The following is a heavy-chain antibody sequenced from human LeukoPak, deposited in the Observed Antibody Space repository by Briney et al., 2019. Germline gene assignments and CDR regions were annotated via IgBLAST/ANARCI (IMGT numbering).Heavy chain of an antibody. D-gene: IGHD4-17*01. CDR2: INHSGST. CDR3: ARDDYGDYDY. Sequence: SETLSLTCAVYGGSFSGYYWNWIRQPPGKGLEWIGEINHSGSTNYNPSLKSRVTISVDTSKNQFSLKLSSVTAADTAVYYCARDDYGDYDYWGQGTLVTVSS. J-gene: IGHJ4*02. V-gene: IGHV4-34*01. CDR1: GGSFSGYY.